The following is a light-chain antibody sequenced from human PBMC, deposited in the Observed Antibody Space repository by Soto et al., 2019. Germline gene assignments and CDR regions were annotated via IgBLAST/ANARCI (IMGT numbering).Light chain of an antibody. J-gene: IGKJ1*01. CDR3: HQYGGSPGT. CDR2: DAS. CDR1: QTLSNSF. Sequence: EIVLTQSPGTLSLSPGERATLSCRASQTLSNSFIAWYQQKPGQAPRLLIYDASSRATGVPDRFSGSGSGTDFTLTISRLEPEDFAVYYCHQYGGSPGTLGQGTKVDIK. V-gene: IGKV3-20*01.